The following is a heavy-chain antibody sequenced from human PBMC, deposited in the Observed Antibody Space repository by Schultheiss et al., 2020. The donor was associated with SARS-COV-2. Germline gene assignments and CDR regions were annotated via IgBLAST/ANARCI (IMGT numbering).Heavy chain of an antibody. CDR3: ARDRYDFWSGYVSYWYFDL. D-gene: IGHD3-3*01. V-gene: IGHV1-69*13. J-gene: IGHJ2*01. CDR2: IIPIFGTA. CDR1: GYTFSSYA. Sequence: SVKVSCKASGYTFSSYAISWVRQAPGQGLEWMGGIIPIFGTANYAQKFQGRVTITADESTSTAYMELSSLRSVDTAVYYCARDRYDFWSGYVSYWYFDLWCRRTLVTVSS.